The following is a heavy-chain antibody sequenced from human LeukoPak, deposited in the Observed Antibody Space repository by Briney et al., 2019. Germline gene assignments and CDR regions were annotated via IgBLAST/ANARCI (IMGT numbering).Heavy chain of an antibody. CDR1: GGSISSGGHS. Sequence: SSQTLSLTCEVSGGSISSGGHSWSWIRQPPGKGLEWIGFIYHSGSTYYNPSLKSRVTISVDRSKNQFSLKLSSVTAADTAVYYCAGSAAGIYQIDYWGQGTLVTVSS. V-gene: IGHV4-30-2*01. D-gene: IGHD1-14*01. CDR3: AGSAAGIYQIDY. J-gene: IGHJ4*02. CDR2: IYHSGST.